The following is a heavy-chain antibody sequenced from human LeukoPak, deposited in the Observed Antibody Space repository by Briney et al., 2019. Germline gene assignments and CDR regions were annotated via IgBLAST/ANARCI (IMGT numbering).Heavy chain of an antibody. CDR2: IYISGTT. D-gene: IGHD3-3*01. V-gene: IGHV4-4*07. CDR1: GVSINGHY. Sequence: KPSETLSLTCSISGVSINGHYWAWIRQPPGRGLEWIGHIYISGTTDYNPSLRSRVTISLDMSKNSFSLRPTSITAADTAGYYCAREYDFWTGTDFSRGWLDPWGQGIVVTVSS. CDR3: AREYDFWTGTDFSRGWLDP. J-gene: IGHJ5*02.